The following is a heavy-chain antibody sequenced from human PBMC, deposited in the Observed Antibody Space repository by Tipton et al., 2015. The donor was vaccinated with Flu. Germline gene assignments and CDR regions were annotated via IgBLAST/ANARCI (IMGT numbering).Heavy chain of an antibody. Sequence: TLSLTCTVSGGSINSRSYYWGWIRQPPGKGLEWIDNIYYSGVTYYNSSLKSRVTISIDKSRNQFSLKLKSVTAADTAVYYCAKDRGPLAFCTSSSCYIDHWGQGALVTVSS. CDR3: AKDRGPLAFCTSSSCYIDH. V-gene: IGHV4-39*07. CDR2: IYYSGVT. D-gene: IGHD2-2*02. CDR1: GGSINSRSYY. J-gene: IGHJ4*02.